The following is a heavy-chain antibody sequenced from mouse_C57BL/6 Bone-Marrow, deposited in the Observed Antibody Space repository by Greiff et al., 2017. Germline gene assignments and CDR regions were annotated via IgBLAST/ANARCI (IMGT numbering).Heavy chain of an antibody. CDR1: GFTFSSYA. CDR3: TRITTVQYYFDY. J-gene: IGHJ2*01. D-gene: IGHD1-1*01. Sequence: EVKLVESGEGLVKPGGSLKLSCAASGFTFSSYALSWVRQTPEKRLEWVAYISSGGDYIYYADTVTGRFTFSSDTARNTLYLQMSSLKSEDTAMYYCTRITTVQYYFDYGGQGTTLTVAA. CDR2: ISSGGDYI. V-gene: IGHV5-9-1*02.